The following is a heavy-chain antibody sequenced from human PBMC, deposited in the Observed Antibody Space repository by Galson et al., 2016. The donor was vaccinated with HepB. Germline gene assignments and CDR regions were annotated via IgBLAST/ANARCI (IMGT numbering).Heavy chain of an antibody. CDR3: ARPTRGGGYSLLIEG. CDR2: LSDAGSKE. CDR1: GFSFSIYA. D-gene: IGHD1-26*01. V-gene: IGHV3-30*03. J-gene: IGHJ4*02. Sequence: SLRLSCAASGFSFSIYALHWVRQAAGKGLEWVAVLSDAGSKEHDADSVRCRFARSRDNSKNISYLQMNSLSAEDTAMYFCARPTRGGGYSLLIEGWGQGTLLTVSS.